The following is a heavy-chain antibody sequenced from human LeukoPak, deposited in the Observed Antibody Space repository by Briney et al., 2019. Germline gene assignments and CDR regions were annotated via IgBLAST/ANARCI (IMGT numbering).Heavy chain of an antibody. D-gene: IGHD2-15*01. V-gene: IGHV1-69*05. CDR2: IIPIFGTA. J-gene: IGHJ5*02. Sequence: ASVKVSCKASGGTFSSYAISWVRQAPGQGLEWMGGIIPIFGTANYAQKFQGRVTITTDESTSIAYMEVSSLRSEDTAVYYCARLRDCSGGSCFHWFDPWGQGTLVTVSS. CDR3: ARLRDCSGGSCFHWFDP. CDR1: GGTFSSYA.